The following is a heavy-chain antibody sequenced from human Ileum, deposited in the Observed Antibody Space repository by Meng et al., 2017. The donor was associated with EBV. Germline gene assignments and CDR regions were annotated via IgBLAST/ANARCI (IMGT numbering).Heavy chain of an antibody. CDR2: INPNGGGT. CDR1: GYTFSDHY. D-gene: IGHD6-19*01. CDR3: ARDSEKLLGWFDP. V-gene: IGHV1-2*05. Sequence: QGQLVQSGGEVKQPGASVKVSCKTSGYTFSDHYMYWVRQVPGQGLEWMGRINPNGGGTLYAQKFRGRVTMTRDMSNSTVFMELSRLRSDDTGIYYCARDSEKLLGWFDPWGQGTLVTVSS. J-gene: IGHJ5*02.